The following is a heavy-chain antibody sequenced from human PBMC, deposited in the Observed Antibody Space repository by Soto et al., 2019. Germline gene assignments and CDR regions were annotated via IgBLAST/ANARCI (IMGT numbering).Heavy chain of an antibody. J-gene: IGHJ4*02. CDR1: ASIFKGHG. D-gene: IGHD1-26*01. Sequence: QVQLVESGGGVVQPGGSLRLSCAASASIFKGHGMHWVRQAPGKGLEWVAIIRYDGSDEHYGDSVQGRFTISRDNSENTLYLQMNRLRGEDTAVYYCATDGVGAPTFFGFLDYWGQGTLVTVSS. V-gene: IGHV3-30*02. CDR2: IRYDGSDE. CDR3: ATDGVGAPTFFGFLDY.